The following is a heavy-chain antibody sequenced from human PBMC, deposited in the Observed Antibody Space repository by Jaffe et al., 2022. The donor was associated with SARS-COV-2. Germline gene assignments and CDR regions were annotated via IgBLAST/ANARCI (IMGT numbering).Heavy chain of an antibody. CDR3: ARDRGRDGYSYYYYYYMDV. V-gene: IGHV3-74*01. Sequence: EVQLAESGGGLVQPGGSLRLSCAASGFTFSSHWMHWVRQAPGKGLVWVSRINSDGSSTNYADSVRGRFTISRDNAKNTLYLQMNSLRAEDTAVYYCARDRGRDGYSYYYYYYMDVWGKGTTVTVS. D-gene: IGHD5-12*01. CDR2: INSDGSST. CDR1: GFTFSSHW. J-gene: IGHJ6*03.